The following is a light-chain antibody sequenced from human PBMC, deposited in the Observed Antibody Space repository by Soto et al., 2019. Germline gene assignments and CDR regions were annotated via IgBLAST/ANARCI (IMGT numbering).Light chain of an antibody. CDR2: AAS. CDR1: QSVADNY. Sequence: EIVLTQSPGTLSLSPGDRATFSCKASQSVADNYLAWYQQKPGQAPRLLIYAASRRAIGIPDTFSGSGSGTDFTLTITRLEPEDFAPYYCQQYGHSPRTFGQGTKVDIK. J-gene: IGKJ1*01. CDR3: QQYGHSPRT. V-gene: IGKV3-20*01.